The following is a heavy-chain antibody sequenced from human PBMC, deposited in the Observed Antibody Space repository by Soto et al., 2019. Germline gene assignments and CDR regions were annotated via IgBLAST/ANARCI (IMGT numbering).Heavy chain of an antibody. Sequence: GGSLRLSCAASGFTFSSYDMSWVRQAPGKGLEWVSTISYNGGDTFYADSVKGRFTIPRDNSKNTLYLQMSSLRADDTANYHCARGGLQYFDLWGRGTLVTVSS. CDR1: GFTFSSYD. CDR2: ISYNGGDT. CDR3: ARGGLQYFDL. J-gene: IGHJ2*01. D-gene: IGHD4-4*01. V-gene: IGHV3-23*01.